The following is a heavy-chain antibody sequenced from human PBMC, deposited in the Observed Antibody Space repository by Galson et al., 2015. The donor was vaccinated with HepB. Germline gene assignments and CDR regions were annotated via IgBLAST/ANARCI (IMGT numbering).Heavy chain of an antibody. Sequence: SLRLSCAASGFTFSSYAMSWVRQAPGKGLEWVSAISGSGGSTYYADSVKGRFTISRDNSKNTLYLQMNSLRAEDTAVYYCAKPISGWHYFDYWGQGTLVTVSS. V-gene: IGHV3-23*01. J-gene: IGHJ4*02. CDR3: AKPISGWHYFDY. CDR2: ISGSGGST. CDR1: GFTFSSYA. D-gene: IGHD6-19*01.